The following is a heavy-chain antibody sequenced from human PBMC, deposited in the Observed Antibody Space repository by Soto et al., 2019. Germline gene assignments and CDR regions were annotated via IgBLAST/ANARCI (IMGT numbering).Heavy chain of an antibody. CDR2: IYWDAEY. V-gene: IGHV2-5*02. J-gene: IGHJ4*02. CDR1: GFSLSTSGVG. Sequence: QITLKESSPTSVKPTQTLTLTCTFSGFSLSTSGVGVGWIRQPPGRAPEWLALIYWDAEYRYSPSLKSELTITKDTSKNQVVLTMAIMDPVDTATYYCSHRPNITVGYIFDYWGQGTLVTVSS. CDR3: SHRPNITVGYIFDY. D-gene: IGHD5-18*01.